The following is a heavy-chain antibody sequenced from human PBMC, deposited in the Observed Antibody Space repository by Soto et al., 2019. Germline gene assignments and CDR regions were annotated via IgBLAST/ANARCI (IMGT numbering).Heavy chain of an antibody. Sequence: GGSLRLSCSASGFTFSSYAMHWVRQAPGKGLEYVSAISSNGGSTYYADSVKGRFTISRDNSKNTLYLQMSSLRAEDTAVYYCVKGDIVGVPAAILTDYYYGMDVWGQGTTVTVSS. CDR2: ISSNGGST. CDR3: VKGDIVGVPAAILTDYYYGMDV. V-gene: IGHV3-64D*06. D-gene: IGHD2-2*01. CDR1: GFTFSSYA. J-gene: IGHJ6*02.